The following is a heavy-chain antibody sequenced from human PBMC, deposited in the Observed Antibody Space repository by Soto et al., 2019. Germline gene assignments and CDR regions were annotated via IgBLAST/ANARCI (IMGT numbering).Heavy chain of an antibody. CDR2: INPGNGKT. CDR1: GYTFTSYG. V-gene: IGHV1-3*03. Sequence: GASVKVSCKASGYTFTSYGINWVRQAPGRGLVRMGWINPGNGKTKYSQQFQGRVIIDRDTSVSTAYMELSSLRPEDMAVYYCARGGFLDSSNYLAYWGLGTLVTVSS. J-gene: IGHJ4*02. CDR3: ARGGFLDSSNYLAY. D-gene: IGHD3-22*01.